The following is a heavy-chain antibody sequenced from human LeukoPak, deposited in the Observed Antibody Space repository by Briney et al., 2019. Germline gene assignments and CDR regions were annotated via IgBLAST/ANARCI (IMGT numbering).Heavy chain of an antibody. J-gene: IGHJ3*02. CDR2: IYYSGST. CDR3: ARILGYCSGGSCYQLHAFDI. CDR1: GGSISSYY. D-gene: IGHD2-15*01. Sequence: SQTLSLTCTVSGGSISSYYWSWIRQPPGKGLEWVGYIYYSGSTNYNPSLKSRVTISVDTSKNQFSLKLSSVTAADTAVYYCARILGYCSGGSCYQLHAFDIWGQGTMVTVSS. V-gene: IGHV4-59*01.